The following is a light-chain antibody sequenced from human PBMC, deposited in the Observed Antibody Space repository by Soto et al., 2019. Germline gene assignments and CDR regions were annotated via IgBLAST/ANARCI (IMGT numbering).Light chain of an antibody. Sequence: DIQMTQSPSSLSAFVGDRVTITCRASQGISNYLAWYQQKPGRVPTLLIYAASTLRSGVPSRFSGSGSGTDLTLTISSLPPEDVASYYCQEYKTAPFIFGPGTKVDIK. CDR1: QGISNY. V-gene: IGKV1-27*01. J-gene: IGKJ3*01. CDR2: AAS. CDR3: QEYKTAPFI.